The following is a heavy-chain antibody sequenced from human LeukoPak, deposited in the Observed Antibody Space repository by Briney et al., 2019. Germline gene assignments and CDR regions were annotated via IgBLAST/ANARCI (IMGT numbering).Heavy chain of an antibody. J-gene: IGHJ4*02. V-gene: IGHV1-24*01. D-gene: IGHD1-26*01. CDR1: GYTLTELS. Sequence: GASVKVSCKVSGYTLTELSMHWVRQAPGKGLEWMGGFDPEDGETTYAQKFQGRVTMTEDTSTDTAYMELSSLRSEDTAVYYCATDSGSYHYFDYWGQGTLVTVSS. CDR3: ATDSGSYHYFDY. CDR2: FDPEDGET.